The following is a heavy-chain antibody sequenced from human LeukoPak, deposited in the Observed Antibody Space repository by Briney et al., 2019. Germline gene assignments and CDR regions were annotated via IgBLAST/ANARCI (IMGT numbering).Heavy chain of an antibody. CDR1: GFTFNSYW. CDR3: ARDQELGIDY. J-gene: IGHJ4*02. D-gene: IGHD3-10*01. CDR2: ITSGGTNT. Sequence: PGGSLRLSCAASGFTFNSYWMHWVRLVPGKGPVWVSHITSGGTNTNYAESVKGRFTISRDNAKNSLYLQMNSLRAEDTAVYYCARDQELGIDYWGQGTLVTVSS. V-gene: IGHV3-74*01.